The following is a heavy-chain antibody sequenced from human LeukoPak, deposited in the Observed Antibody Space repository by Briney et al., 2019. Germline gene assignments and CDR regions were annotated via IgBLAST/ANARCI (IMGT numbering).Heavy chain of an antibody. Sequence: SQTLSLTCAISGDSVSSNSVTWNWIRQSPSRGLEWLGRPYYRSTRYNDYAVSVRGRITVNPDTSKNQFSLHLNSVTPEDTAVYYCARRLTQYDCFDPWGQGILVTVSS. CDR2: PYYRSTRYN. CDR1: GDSVSSNSVT. J-gene: IGHJ5*02. CDR3: ARRLTQYDCFDP. D-gene: IGHD2-2*01. V-gene: IGHV6-1*01.